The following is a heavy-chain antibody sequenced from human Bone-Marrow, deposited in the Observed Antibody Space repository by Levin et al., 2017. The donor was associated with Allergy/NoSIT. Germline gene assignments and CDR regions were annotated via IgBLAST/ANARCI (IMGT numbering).Heavy chain of an antibody. D-gene: IGHD6-19*01. J-gene: IGHJ3*01. CDR3: ARDRGQWRIDV. Sequence: PSETLSLTCTVSGGSVTTSGSYWNWIRHRPGKGLEWIGNVYYDGTTYYNPSLDSRLGISIDTSQNHFSLNLRSVTAADTAVYYCARDRGQWRIDVWGRGTLVTVSP. V-gene: IGHV4-31*03. CDR2: VYYDGTT. CDR1: GGSVTTSGSY.